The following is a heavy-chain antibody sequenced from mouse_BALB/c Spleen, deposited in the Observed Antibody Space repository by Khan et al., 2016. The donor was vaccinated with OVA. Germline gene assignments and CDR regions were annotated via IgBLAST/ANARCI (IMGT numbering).Heavy chain of an antibody. V-gene: IGHV3-8*02. D-gene: IGHD2-14*01. CDR3: ERSTYREAFAY. CDR2: MIYTGYT. Sequence: EVQLQESGPSLVKPSQTLSLTCSVTGDSITSGYWRWIRQFPGNKLEYMGYMIYTGYTDYNPSLTSRIAITRHTSKNQSYLPFNSVTAEDTATDYCERSTYREAFAYGGQGTRVTVAA. CDR1: GDSITSGY. J-gene: IGHJ3*01.